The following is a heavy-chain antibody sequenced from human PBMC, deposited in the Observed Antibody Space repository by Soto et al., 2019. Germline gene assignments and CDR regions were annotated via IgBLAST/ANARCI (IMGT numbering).Heavy chain of an antibody. CDR2: IYYSGST. CDR1: GGSVSSGSYY. Sequence: SETLSLTCTVSGGSVSSGSYYWSWIRQPPGKGLEWIGYIYYSGSTNYNPSLKSRVTISVDTSKNQFSLKLSSVTAADTAVYYCARNYHLNDYGSGSHSNWFDPWGQGTLVTVSS. CDR3: ARNYHLNDYGSGSHSNWFDP. D-gene: IGHD3-10*01. V-gene: IGHV4-61*01. J-gene: IGHJ5*02.